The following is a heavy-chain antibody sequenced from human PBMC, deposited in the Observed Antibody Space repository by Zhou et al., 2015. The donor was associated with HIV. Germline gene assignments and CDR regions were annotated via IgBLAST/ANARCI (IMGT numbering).Heavy chain of an antibody. CDR3: ARERADDYYDSSGYYYAEGIIDI. J-gene: IGHJ3*02. D-gene: IGHD3-22*01. Sequence: QVQLVQSGAEVKKPGASVKVSCRASGYTFANYDINWVRQATGQGLEWMGWMNPKSGNTGYAQKFQGRVTMTRNTSITTAHMELSSLRPEDTAVYYCARERADDYYDSSGYYYAEGIIDIWGQGTMVTVSS. CDR2: MNPKSGNT. V-gene: IGHV1-8*01. CDR1: GYTFANYD.